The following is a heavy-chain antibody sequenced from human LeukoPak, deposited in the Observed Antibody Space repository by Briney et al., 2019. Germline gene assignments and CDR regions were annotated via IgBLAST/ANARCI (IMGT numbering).Heavy chain of an antibody. CDR2: ISYSGSS. CDR1: GGSIRSYY. CDR3: ATYYYGSIWGFDP. Sequence: SETLSLTCTVSGGSIRSYYGTWIRQPPGKGLECTGYISYSGSSSYNPSLKSRVTISVDTSKNQFSLKLSAVTAADTAVYYCATYYYGSIWGFDPWGQGTLVTVSS. J-gene: IGHJ5*02. V-gene: IGHV4-59*01. D-gene: IGHD3-22*01.